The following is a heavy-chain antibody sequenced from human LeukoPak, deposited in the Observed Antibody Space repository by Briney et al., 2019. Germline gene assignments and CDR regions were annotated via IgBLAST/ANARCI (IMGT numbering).Heavy chain of an antibody. CDR1: GGSIRSYH. J-gene: IGHJ3*02. CDR2: IHYSGST. D-gene: IGHD2-21*01. V-gene: IGHV4-59*08. CDR3: ARSVSWGLLVRDDAFDI. Sequence: SETLSLTCTVSGGSIRSYHWIWIRQPPGKGLEWIGYIHYSGSTNYNPSLESRVTTSVDTSKKQFSLKLRSVTAADTAVYYCARSVSWGLLVRDDAFDIWGQGTMVTVSS.